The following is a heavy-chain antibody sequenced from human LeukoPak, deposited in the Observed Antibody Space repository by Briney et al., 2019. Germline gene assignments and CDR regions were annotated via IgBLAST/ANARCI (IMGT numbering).Heavy chain of an antibody. CDR3: ARGLRFRGPNWFDP. Sequence: SETLSLTCAVYGGSFSGYYWSWIRQPPGKGLEWIGEINHSGSTNYNPSLKSRVTISVDTSKNQFSLKLSSVTAADTAVYYCARGLRFRGPNWFDPWGQGTLVTVSS. CDR2: INHSGST. CDR1: GGSFSGYY. J-gene: IGHJ5*02. D-gene: IGHD3-10*01. V-gene: IGHV4-34*01.